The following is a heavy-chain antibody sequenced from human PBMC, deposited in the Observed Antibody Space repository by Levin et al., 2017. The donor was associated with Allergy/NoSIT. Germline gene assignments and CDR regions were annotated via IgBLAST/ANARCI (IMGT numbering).Heavy chain of an antibody. CDR1: GDSVSSNSAS. D-gene: IGHD1-26*01. V-gene: IGHV6-1*01. CDR2: TYYRSKWYD. Sequence: SQTLSLTCVISGDSVSSNSASWNWIRQSPSSGLEWLGRTYYRSKWYDGYAASVKSRITISPDASKNQFSLQLNSVTPDDTAVYYCARGESGYIDYWGQGTQVTVSS. CDR3: ARGESGYIDY. J-gene: IGHJ4*02.